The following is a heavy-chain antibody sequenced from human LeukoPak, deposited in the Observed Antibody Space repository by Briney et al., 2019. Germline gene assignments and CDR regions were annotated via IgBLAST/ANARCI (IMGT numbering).Heavy chain of an antibody. CDR2: INHSGST. D-gene: IGHD4-17*01. CDR1: GGSFSGYY. V-gene: IGHV4-34*01. Sequence: PSETLSLTCAVYGGSFSGYYWSWIRQPPGKGLEWIGEINHSGSTNYNPSLKSRVTISVDTSKNQFSLKLSSVTAADTAVYYCARTVYGDYTDAFDIWGQGTMVTVSS. J-gene: IGHJ3*02. CDR3: ARTVYGDYTDAFDI.